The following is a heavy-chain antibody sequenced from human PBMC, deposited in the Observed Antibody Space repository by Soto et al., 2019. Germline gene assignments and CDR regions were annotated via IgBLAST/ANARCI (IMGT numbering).Heavy chain of an antibody. CDR3: ARRGDYYDSSGYYPGAYYFDY. CDR1: GYTFSDYY. D-gene: IGHD3-22*01. V-gene: IGHV1-2*02. CDR2: INPNSGGT. J-gene: IGHJ4*02. Sequence: ASVNVSCKSSGYTFSDYYIHWVRQAPGQGLECMGWINPNSGGTKYAPKFQGGVTMTRDKSTSTAYMELSSLRSEDTAVYYCARRGDYYDSSGYYPGAYYFDYWGQGTLVTVSS.